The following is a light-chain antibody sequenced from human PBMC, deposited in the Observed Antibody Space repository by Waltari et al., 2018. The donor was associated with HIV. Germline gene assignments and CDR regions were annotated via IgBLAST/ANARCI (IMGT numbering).Light chain of an antibody. CDR3: LQSYRTPLT. CDR2: GTS. J-gene: IGKJ1*01. CDR1: QDIGSY. Sequence: DIQMTQSPPSLSASVGDRVTMTCRASQDIGSYFNWYQQKPGKAPKLLIYGTSSLQSEFPSRFSGSASGRDFTLTISSLQPEDSGIYYCLQSYRTPLTFGQGTKVEI. V-gene: IGKV1-39*01.